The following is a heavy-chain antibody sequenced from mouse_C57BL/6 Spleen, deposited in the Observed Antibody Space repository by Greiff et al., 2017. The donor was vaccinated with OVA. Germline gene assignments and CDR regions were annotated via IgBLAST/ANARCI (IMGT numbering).Heavy chain of an antibody. V-gene: IGHV10-1*01. Sequence: GGGLVQPKGSLKLSCAASGFSFNTYAMNWVRQAPGKGLEWVARIRSKSNNYATYYADSVKDRFTISRDDSESMLYLQMNNLKTEDTAMYYCVRHGYYPYYAMDYWGQGTSVTVSS. J-gene: IGHJ4*01. CDR1: GFSFNTYA. CDR3: VRHGYYPYYAMDY. CDR2: IRSKSNNYAT. D-gene: IGHD2-3*01.